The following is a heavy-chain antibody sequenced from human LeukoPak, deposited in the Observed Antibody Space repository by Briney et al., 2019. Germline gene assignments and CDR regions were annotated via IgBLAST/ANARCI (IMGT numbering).Heavy chain of an antibody. CDR3: AKEGVGDYAFSNWFDP. CDR1: GFTFSSYA. D-gene: IGHD4-17*01. CDR2: ISGSGGST. V-gene: IGHV3-23*01. J-gene: IGHJ5*02. Sequence: GGSLRLSCAASGFTFSSYAMSWARQAPGKGLEWVSAISGSGGSTYYADSVKGRFTISRDNSKNTLYLQMNSLRAEDTAVYYCAKEGVGDYAFSNWFDPWGQGTLVTVSS.